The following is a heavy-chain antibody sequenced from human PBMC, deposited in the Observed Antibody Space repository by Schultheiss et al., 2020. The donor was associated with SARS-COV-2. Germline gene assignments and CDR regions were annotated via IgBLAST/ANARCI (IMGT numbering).Heavy chain of an antibody. V-gene: IGHV3-64*01. D-gene: IGHD2-8*01. J-gene: IGHJ4*02. CDR2: ISSNGGST. Sequence: GGSLRLSCAASGFTFSSYAMHWVRQAPGKGLEYVSAISSNGGSTYYANSVKGRFTISRDNSKNTLYLQMGSLRAEDMAVYYCATALYCTNGVCYPPSFGYWGQGTLVTVSS. CDR1: GFTFSSYA. CDR3: ATALYCTNGVCYPPSFGY.